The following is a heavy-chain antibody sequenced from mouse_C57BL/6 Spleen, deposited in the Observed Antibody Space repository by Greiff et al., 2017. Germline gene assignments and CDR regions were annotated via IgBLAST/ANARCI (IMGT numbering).Heavy chain of an antibody. CDR1: GYTFTSYW. CDR3: ARGENYASPPWFAY. V-gene: IGHV1-52*01. Sequence: QVQLKQPGAELVRPGSSVKLSCKASGYTFTSYWMHWVKQRPIQGLEWIGNIDPSDSETHYNQKFQDKATLTVDKSSSTAYMQLSSLTSEDSAVYYCARGENYASPPWFAYWGQGTLVTVSA. CDR2: IDPSDSET. J-gene: IGHJ3*01. D-gene: IGHD1-1*01.